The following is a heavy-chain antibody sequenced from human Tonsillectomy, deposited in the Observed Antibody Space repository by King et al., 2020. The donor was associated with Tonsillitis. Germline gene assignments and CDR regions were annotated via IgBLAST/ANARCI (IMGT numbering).Heavy chain of an antibody. CDR1: GFTFSSYS. Sequence: QLVQSGGGLVQPGGSLRLSCAASGFTFSSYSMNWVRQAPGKGLEWVSYISSSSSTIYYADSVKGRFTISRDNAKNSLYLQMNSLRAEDTAVYDCARGSGWEWLCSSTSCLYTQYFQHWGQGTLVTVSS. V-gene: IGHV3-48*04. CDR3: ARGSGWEWLCSSTSCLYTQYFQH. J-gene: IGHJ1*01. CDR2: ISSSSSTI. D-gene: IGHD2-2*01.